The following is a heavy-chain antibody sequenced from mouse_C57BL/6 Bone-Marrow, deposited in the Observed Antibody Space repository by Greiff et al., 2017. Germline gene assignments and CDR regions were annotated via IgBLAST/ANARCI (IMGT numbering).Heavy chain of an antibody. J-gene: IGHJ2*01. D-gene: IGHD1-1*01. Sequence: QVQLQQSGAELMKPGASVKLSCKATGYTFTGYWIEWVKQRPGHGLEWIGEILPGSGSTNYNEKFKGKATFTADTSSNTAYMQLSSLTTEDSAIYYCARPHYYGSSYPYYCDYWGQGTTLTVSS. CDR1: GYTFTGYW. CDR2: ILPGSGST. CDR3: ARPHYYGSSYPYYCDY. V-gene: IGHV1-9*01.